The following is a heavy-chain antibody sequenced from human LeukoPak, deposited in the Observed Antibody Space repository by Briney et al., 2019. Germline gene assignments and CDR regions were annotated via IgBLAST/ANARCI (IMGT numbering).Heavy chain of an antibody. D-gene: IGHD1-1*01. Sequence: SETLSLTCAVYGGSFSGYYWSWIRQPPGKGLEWIGEINHSGSTNYNPSLKSRVTISVDTSKNQFSLKLSSVTAADTAVYYCARHRGANWNDEENYFDYWGQGTLVTVSS. CDR2: INHSGST. CDR1: GGSFSGYY. V-gene: IGHV4-34*01. J-gene: IGHJ4*02. CDR3: ARHRGANWNDEENYFDY.